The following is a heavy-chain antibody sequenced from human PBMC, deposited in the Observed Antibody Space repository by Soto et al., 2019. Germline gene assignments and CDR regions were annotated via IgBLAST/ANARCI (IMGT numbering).Heavy chain of an antibody. CDR1: GGSISSYY. J-gene: IGHJ4*02. CDR3: ARVTGYYDSSGSSSYFDS. Sequence: PSETLSLTCTVAGGSISSYYWSWLRQPPGKGLEWIGNIYYSGSTNYNPSLKSRVTISVDKSKNQFSLKLSSVTAADTAVYYCARVTGYYDSSGSSSYFDSWGQGTVVTVSS. D-gene: IGHD3-22*01. CDR2: IYYSGST. V-gene: IGHV4-59*01.